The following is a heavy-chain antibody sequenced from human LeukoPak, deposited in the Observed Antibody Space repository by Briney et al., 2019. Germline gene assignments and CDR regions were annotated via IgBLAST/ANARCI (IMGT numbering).Heavy chain of an antibody. J-gene: IGHJ6*02. Sequence: GGSLRLSCAASGFTLSSYSMNWVRQAPGKGLEWVSSISSSSSYIYYADSVKGRFTISRDNAKNSLYLQMNSLGAEDTAVYYCARADIVVVPAAKDYYYYGMDVWGQGTTVTVSS. D-gene: IGHD2-2*01. CDR1: GFTLSSYS. V-gene: IGHV3-21*01. CDR3: ARADIVVVPAAKDYYYYGMDV. CDR2: ISSSSSYI.